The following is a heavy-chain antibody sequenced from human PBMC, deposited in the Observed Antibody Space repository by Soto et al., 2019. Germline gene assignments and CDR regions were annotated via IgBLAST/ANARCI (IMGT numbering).Heavy chain of an antibody. CDR1: GYTLTELS. CDR3: ATARPGYYYYYMDV. CDR2: FDPEDGET. J-gene: IGHJ6*03. Sequence: ALVKVSCKVSGYTLTELSMHWVRQAPGKGLEWMGGFDPEDGETIYAQKFQGRVTMTEDTSTDTAYMELSSLRSEDTAVYYCATARPGYYYYYMDVWGKGTTVTVSS. D-gene: IGHD6-6*01. V-gene: IGHV1-24*01.